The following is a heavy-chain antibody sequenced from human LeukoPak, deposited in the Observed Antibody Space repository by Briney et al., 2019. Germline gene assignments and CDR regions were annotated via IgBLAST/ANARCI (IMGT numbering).Heavy chain of an antibody. V-gene: IGHV3-21*01. D-gene: IGHD6-13*01. CDR2: ISSSSSYI. CDR3: ARGRGSSWDEDY. CDR1: GFTVSSNY. Sequence: PGGSLRLSCAASGFTVSSNYMSWVRQAPGKGLEWVSSISSSSSYIYYADSVKGRFTISRDNAKNSLYLQMNSLRAEDTAVYYCARGRGSSWDEDYWGQGTLVTVSS. J-gene: IGHJ4*02.